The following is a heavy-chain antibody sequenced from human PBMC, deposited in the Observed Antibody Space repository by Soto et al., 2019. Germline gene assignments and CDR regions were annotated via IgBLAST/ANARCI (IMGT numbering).Heavy chain of an antibody. V-gene: IGHV3-23*01. J-gene: IGHJ6*02. CDR3: AKAIQYRSSREYFYYGMDV. CDR1: GFTFSNYS. D-gene: IGHD6-6*01. CDR2: MNSGGRS. Sequence: PGGSLRLSCAASGFTFSNYSMSWVRQAPGKGLEWVSGMNSGGRSYYADSVKGRFTISRDTSKNMLYLQMNSLRADDTAVFYCAKAIQYRSSREYFYYGMDVWGQGTTVTVSS.